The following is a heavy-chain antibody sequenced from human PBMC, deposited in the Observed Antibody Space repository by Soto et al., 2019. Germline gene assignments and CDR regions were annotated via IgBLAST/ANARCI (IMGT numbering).Heavy chain of an antibody. V-gene: IGHV4-34*01. CDR3: GRGRSNIVVVVAATQSYYMDV. CDR2: INHSGST. D-gene: IGHD2-15*01. J-gene: IGHJ6*03. Sequence: SETLSLTCAVYGGSFSGYYWSWIRQPPEKGLELIGEINHSGSTNYNPSLKSRVTISVDTSKNQFSLKLSSVTAADTAVYYCGRGRSNIVVVVAATQSYYMDVWGKGTTVTVSS. CDR1: GGSFSGYY.